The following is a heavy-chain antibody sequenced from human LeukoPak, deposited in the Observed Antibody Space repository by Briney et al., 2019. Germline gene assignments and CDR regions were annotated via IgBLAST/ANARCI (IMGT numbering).Heavy chain of an antibody. J-gene: IGHJ3*02. CDR3: ARGLKHDAFDI. CDR2: IYSGGST. D-gene: IGHD4/OR15-4a*01. V-gene: IGHV3-66*01. CDR1: GFTVRSNY. Sequence: GSLGLSCAASGFTVRSNYMSWVRQAPGKGLEWVSVIYSGGSTYYADSVKGRFTISRDNSKNTLYLQMNSLRAEDTAVYYCARGLKHDAFDIWGQGTMVTVSS.